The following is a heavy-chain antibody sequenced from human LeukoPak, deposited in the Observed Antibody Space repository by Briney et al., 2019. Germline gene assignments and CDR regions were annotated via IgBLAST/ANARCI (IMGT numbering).Heavy chain of an antibody. CDR1: GYSISSGYY. CDR2: IYYSGST. V-gene: IGHV4-38-2*02. Sequence: SETLSLTCTVSGYSISSGYYWGWIRQPPGKGLEWIGYIYYSGSTNYNPSLKSRVTISVDTSKNQFSLKLSSVTAADTAVYYCARASLIAAGDAFDIWGQGTMVTVSS. CDR3: ARASLIAAGDAFDI. D-gene: IGHD6-13*01. J-gene: IGHJ3*02.